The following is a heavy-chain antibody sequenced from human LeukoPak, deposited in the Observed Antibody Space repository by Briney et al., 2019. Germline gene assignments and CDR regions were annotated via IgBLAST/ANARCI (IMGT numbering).Heavy chain of an antibody. D-gene: IGHD3-10*01. CDR1: GFTFSSYR. CDR2: ISSSSSYI. J-gene: IGHJ5*02. Sequence: GGSLRLSCAASGFTFSSYRMDWVGQAPGKGLEWVSPISSSSSYIYYADSVKGRFTISRDNAKNSLYLQMNSLRAEDTAVYYCARNGDYGELLRNWFDPWGQGTLVTVSS. V-gene: IGHV3-21*01. CDR3: ARNGDYGELLRNWFDP.